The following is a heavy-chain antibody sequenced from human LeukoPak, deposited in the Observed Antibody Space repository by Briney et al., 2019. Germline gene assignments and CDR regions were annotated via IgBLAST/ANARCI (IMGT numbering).Heavy chain of an antibody. CDR1: GFTVSKYD. D-gene: IGHD2-15*01. CDR2: IGYTGDT. J-gene: IGHJ2*01. V-gene: IGHV3-13*01. CDR3: TKEFCGSRAACAGGSYYDF. Sequence: GGSLRLSCAVSGFTVSKYDFLWIRHSPGKGLEWVADIGYTGDTFYADSVEGRFTISREDADNSMDLEMRCLGAGDTAVYYCTKEFCGSRAACAGGSYYDFWGRGALVTVSS.